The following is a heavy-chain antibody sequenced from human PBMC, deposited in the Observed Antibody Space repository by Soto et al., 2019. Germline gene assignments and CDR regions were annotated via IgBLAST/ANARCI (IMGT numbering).Heavy chain of an antibody. Sequence: QVQLVQSGAEVKKPGASVKVSCKASGYTFTSYDINWVRQATGQGLEWMGWMNPNSGNTGYAQKFQGRVTMTRNTSISTAYMELSSLRSEDTAVYYCARDNEATYYYDSSAIWFDPWGQGTLVTVSS. J-gene: IGHJ5*02. CDR3: ARDNEATYYYDSSAIWFDP. CDR1: GYTFTSYD. CDR2: MNPNSGNT. D-gene: IGHD3-22*01. V-gene: IGHV1-8*01.